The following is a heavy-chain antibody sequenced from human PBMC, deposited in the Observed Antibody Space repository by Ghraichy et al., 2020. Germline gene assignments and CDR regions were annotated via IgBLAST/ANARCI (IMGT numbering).Heavy chain of an antibody. J-gene: IGHJ3*02. Sequence: GGSLRLSCAASGFTFSSYSMNWVRQAPGKGLEWVSCISSSSSYIYYADSVKGRFTISRDNAKNSLYLQMNSLRAEDTAVYYCARGGLDPLDAFDIWGQGTMVTVSS. CDR1: GFTFSSYS. V-gene: IGHV3-21*01. CDR3: ARGGLDPLDAFDI. CDR2: ISSSSSYI. D-gene: IGHD3/OR15-3a*01.